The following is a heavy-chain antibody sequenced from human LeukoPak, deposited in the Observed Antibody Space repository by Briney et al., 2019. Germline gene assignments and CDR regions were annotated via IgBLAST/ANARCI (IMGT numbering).Heavy chain of an antibody. CDR3: ARDWYDNSDAFDI. CDR2: SSSSSRTI. J-gene: IGHJ3*02. D-gene: IGHD3-9*01. V-gene: IGHV3-48*01. CDR1: GCTFSSYA. Sequence: GGSLRLCCAASGCTFSSYAMNWVRQAPGKGLEWVSYSSSSSRTIYYADSAKGRFTISRDNAKNSLYLQMNSLRAEDTAVYYCARDWYDNSDAFDIWGQGTMVTVSS.